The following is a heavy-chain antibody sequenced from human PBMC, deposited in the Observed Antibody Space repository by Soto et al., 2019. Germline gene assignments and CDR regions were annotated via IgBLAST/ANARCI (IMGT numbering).Heavy chain of an antibody. CDR3: AKEVFGSGCCRGLLYYCGMDV. Sequence: GGSLRLSCAASGFTLSSYGMHWVRQAPGKGLEWVAVISYDGSNKYYADSVKGRFTISRDNSKNTLYLQMNSLRAEDTAVYYCAKEVFGSGCCRGLLYYCGMDVRGQGATGSVSS. CDR1: GFTLSSYG. J-gene: IGHJ6*02. CDR2: ISYDGSNK. D-gene: IGHD6-19*01. V-gene: IGHV3-30*18.